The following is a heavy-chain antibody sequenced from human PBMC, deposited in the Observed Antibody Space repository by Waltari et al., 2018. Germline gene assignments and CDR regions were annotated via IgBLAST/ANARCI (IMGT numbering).Heavy chain of an antibody. V-gene: IGHV3-33*01. J-gene: IGHJ4*02. CDR1: GFSFSSYA. CDR3: ARASIAVEERGDDYFHY. Sequence: QVQLVVSGGGVVQPGKSLRLSCAASGFSFSSYAMHWVRQAPGKGLEWLAGIWYDGDNKYYGDSVRGRFTIYRDNSKNTLYLQLNSLRAEDTAVYYCARASIAVEERGDDYFHYWGQGTLVTVSS. D-gene: IGHD6-19*01. CDR2: IWYDGDNK.